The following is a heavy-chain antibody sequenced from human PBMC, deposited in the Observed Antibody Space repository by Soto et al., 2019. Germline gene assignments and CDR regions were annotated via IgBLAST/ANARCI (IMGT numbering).Heavy chain of an antibody. CDR2: TYYRSKWYY. V-gene: IGHV6-1*01. J-gene: IGHJ4*01. CDR1: GGSVSSNIDG. CDR3: ARGEQYSGRIFDD. D-gene: IGHD1-26*01. Sequence: SQTLSLTCSITGGSVSSNIDGWSWVRQSPSRGLEWLGRTYYRSKWYYEYAVSVRGRITINPDTSKNQYSLQLNSVTPEDTAVYFCARGEQYSGRIFDDWGQGTLVTVSS.